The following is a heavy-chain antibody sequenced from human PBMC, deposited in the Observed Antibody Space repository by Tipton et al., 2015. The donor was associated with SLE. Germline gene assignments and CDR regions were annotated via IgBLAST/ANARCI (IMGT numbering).Heavy chain of an antibody. CDR3: ARTSSLEWLFDY. CDR1: GYTFTVYG. V-gene: IGHV1-8*02. J-gene: IGHJ4*02. CDR2: ISPYNEHT. Sequence: QLVQSGAEVKKPGASVKVSCKASGYTFTVYGISWVRQAPGQGLEWMGWISPYNEHTNYAQKFQGRVTMTRNTSISTAYMELSSLRSEDTAVYYCARTSSLEWLFDYWGQGTLVTVSS. D-gene: IGHD3-3*01.